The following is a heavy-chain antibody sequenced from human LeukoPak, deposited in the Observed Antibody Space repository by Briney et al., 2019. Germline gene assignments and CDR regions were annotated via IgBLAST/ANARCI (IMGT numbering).Heavy chain of an antibody. V-gene: IGHV4-39*01. CDR2: IYYSGST. J-gene: IGHJ4*02. CDR1: GGSISSYY. CDR3: ARRDNWGYFDY. D-gene: IGHD7-27*01. Sequence: SETLSLNCTVSGGSISSYYWGWIRQPPGKGLEWIGSIYYSGSTYYNPSLKSRVTISVDTSKNQFSLKLSSVAAADTAVYYCARRDNWGYFDYWGQGTLVTVSS.